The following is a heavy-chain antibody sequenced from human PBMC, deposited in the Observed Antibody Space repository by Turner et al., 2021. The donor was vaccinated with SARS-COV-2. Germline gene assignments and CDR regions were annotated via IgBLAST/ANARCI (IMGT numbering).Heavy chain of an antibody. CDR1: VSTFGSYG. Sequence: QVQLVESGGGVVQPGRYLRLSCAASVSTFGSYGMHWVRQAPGKGLEWVAFIWYDGSNKYYADSVKGRFTISRDSSKNTLYLQMNSLRAEDTAVYYCARPIPSYSSGWYGCYFDYWGQGTLVTVSS. CDR3: ARPIPSYSSGWYGCYFDY. V-gene: IGHV3-33*01. D-gene: IGHD6-19*01. CDR2: IWYDGSNK. J-gene: IGHJ4*02.